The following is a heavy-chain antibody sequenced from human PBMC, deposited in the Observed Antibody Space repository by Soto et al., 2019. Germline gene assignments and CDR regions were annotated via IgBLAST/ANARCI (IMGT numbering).Heavy chain of an antibody. CDR1: GFTFSSYA. J-gene: IGHJ4*02. D-gene: IGHD6-13*01. CDR3: AKRGIAAAGPDY. CDR2: ISGSGGST. Sequence: SLRLSCAASGFTFSSYAMSWVRQAPGKGLEWVSAISGSGGSTYYADSVKGRFTISRDNSKNALYLQMNSLRAEDTAVYYCAKRGIAAAGPDYWGQGTLVTVSS. V-gene: IGHV3-23*01.